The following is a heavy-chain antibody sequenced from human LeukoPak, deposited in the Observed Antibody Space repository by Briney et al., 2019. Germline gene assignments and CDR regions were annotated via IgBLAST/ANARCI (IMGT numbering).Heavy chain of an antibody. CDR1: GFTFSSYE. D-gene: IGHD6-19*01. V-gene: IGHV3-48*03. CDR3: AGESIAVAGAPFDY. J-gene: IGHJ4*02. Sequence: GGSLRLSCAASGFTFSSYEMNWVRQAPGKGLEWVSYISSGSTIYDADSVKGRFPISRDNAKNSLYLQMNSLRAEDTAVYYCAGESIAVAGAPFDYWGQGTLVTVSS. CDR2: ISSGSTI.